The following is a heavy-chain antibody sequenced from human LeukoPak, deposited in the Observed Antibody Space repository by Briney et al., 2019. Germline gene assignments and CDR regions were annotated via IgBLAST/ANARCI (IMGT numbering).Heavy chain of an antibody. D-gene: IGHD1-1*01. CDR2: VGIDSGNT. CDR1: GFTFSVYS. J-gene: IGHJ4*02. V-gene: IGHV3-48*01. Sequence: GGSLRLSCAASGFTFSVYSMNWVRQAPGKGLEWISWVGIDSGNTKYADSVKGRFTISGEKAKNSLYLQMSSLRVEDTAVYYCARDHNYAFDNWGQGTLVTVSS. CDR3: ARDHNYAFDN.